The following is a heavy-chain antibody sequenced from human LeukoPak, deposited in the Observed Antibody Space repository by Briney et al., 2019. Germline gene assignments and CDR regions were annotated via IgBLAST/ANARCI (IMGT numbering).Heavy chain of an antibody. CDR3: ARTTVVKRKSRNWYFDL. CDR2: INHSGST. CDR1: GGSFSGCY. D-gene: IGHD4-23*01. Sequence: SETLSLTCAVYGGSFSGCYWSWIRQPPGKGLEWIGEINHSGSTNYNPSLKSRVTISVDTSKNQFSLKLSSVTAADTAVYYCARTTVVKRKSRNWYFDLWGRGTLVTVSS. V-gene: IGHV4-34*01. J-gene: IGHJ2*01.